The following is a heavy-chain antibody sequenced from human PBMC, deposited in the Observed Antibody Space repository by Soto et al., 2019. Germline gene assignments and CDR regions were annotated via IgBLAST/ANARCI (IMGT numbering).Heavy chain of an antibody. Sequence: QVQLVQSGAEVKKPGSSVKVSCKASGGTFSSYAISWVRQAPGQGLEWMGGIIPIFGTANYAQKFKGRVTITADNSTSTADMELSSLRSEDTAVYYCARVTIGRHYYYYYGMDVWGQGTTVTVSS. CDR1: GGTFSSYA. D-gene: IGHD1-26*01. CDR3: ARVTIGRHYYYYYGMDV. V-gene: IGHV1-69*06. CDR2: IIPIFGTA. J-gene: IGHJ6*02.